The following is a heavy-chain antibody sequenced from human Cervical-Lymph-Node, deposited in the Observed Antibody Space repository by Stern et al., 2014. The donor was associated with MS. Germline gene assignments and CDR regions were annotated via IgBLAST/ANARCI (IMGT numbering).Heavy chain of an antibody. CDR2: MSPDSGSP. D-gene: IGHD3-9*01. V-gene: IGHV1-8*01. CDR3: ARGQGQGDYDILTGYPIDY. CDR1: GYTFTSFD. J-gene: IGHJ4*02. Sequence: VQLVESGAEVKKPGASVKVSCKASGYTFTSFDINWVRQAPGQGLEWMGWMSPDSGSPGYARKFQGRVTMTRNPSISTVYMELSSLTSGDTAVYFCARGQGQGDYDILTGYPIDYWGQGTLVTVSS.